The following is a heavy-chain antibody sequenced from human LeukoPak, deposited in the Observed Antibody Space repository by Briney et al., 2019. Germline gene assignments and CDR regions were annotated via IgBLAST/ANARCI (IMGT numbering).Heavy chain of an antibody. CDR1: GGSFSGYY. J-gene: IGHJ6*04. CDR2: INHSGST. CDR3: ARAPTLLRYFDWLSDV. V-gene: IGHV4-34*01. Sequence: SETLSLTWAVYGGSFSGYYWSWIRQPPGKGLEWIGEINHSGSTNYNPSLKSRVTISVGTSKNQFSLKLSSVTAADTAVYYCARAPTLLRYFDWLSDVWGKGTTVTVSS. D-gene: IGHD3-9*01.